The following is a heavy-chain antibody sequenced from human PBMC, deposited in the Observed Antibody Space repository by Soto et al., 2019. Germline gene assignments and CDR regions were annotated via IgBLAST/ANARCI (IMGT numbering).Heavy chain of an antibody. CDR2: FDPDGGET. CDR3: APVKWNYKRAWLDP. D-gene: IGHD1-7*01. CDR1: GYTFTEVS. J-gene: IGHJ5*02. Sequence: GASVKVSCKVSGYTFTEVSIHWVRQAPGKGLEWMGGFDPDGGETVYAQKFQGRVRMTEDTSTETAYMEVSSLRPEDTAVYYCAPVKWNYKRAWLDPWGQGTLVTVYS. V-gene: IGHV1-24*01.